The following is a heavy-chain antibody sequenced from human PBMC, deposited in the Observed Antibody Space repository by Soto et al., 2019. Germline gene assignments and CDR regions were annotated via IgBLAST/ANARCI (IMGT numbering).Heavy chain of an antibody. D-gene: IGHD6-13*01. V-gene: IGHV1-69*06. CDR3: ARSYPGSSLYYYGMDV. CDR2: IIPIFGTA. Sequence: SVKVSCKASGGTFSSYAISWVRQAPGQGLEWMGGIIPIFGTANYAQKFQGRVTITADKSTSTAYMELSSLRSEDTAVYYCARSYPGSSLYYYGMDVWGQGTTVTVSS. CDR1: GGTFSSYA. J-gene: IGHJ6*02.